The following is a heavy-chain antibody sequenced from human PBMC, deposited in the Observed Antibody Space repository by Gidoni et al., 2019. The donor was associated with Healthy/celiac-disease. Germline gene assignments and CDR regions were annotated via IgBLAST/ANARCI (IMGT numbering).Heavy chain of an antibody. Sequence: EVQLVESGGGLAQPGRSMRLSCAASGFTFDDYAMHWVRQAPGKGLEWVSGISWNSGSIGYADSVKGRFTISSDNAKNSLYLQMNSLSAEDTALYYCAKDMFPARPGTFDYWGQGTLVTVSS. J-gene: IGHJ4*02. CDR3: AKDMFPARPGTFDY. CDR1: GFTFDDYA. CDR2: ISWNSGSI. V-gene: IGHV3-9*01. D-gene: IGHD1-1*01.